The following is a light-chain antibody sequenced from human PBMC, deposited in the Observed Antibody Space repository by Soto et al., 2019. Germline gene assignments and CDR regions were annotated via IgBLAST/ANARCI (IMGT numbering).Light chain of an antibody. CDR3: VSYTGTNTPYV. CDR2: GVS. V-gene: IGLV2-14*01. CDR1: SSDVGLYNH. J-gene: IGLJ1*01. Sequence: QSALTQPASVSDSPGQSIIISCTGTSSDVGLYNHVSWYQQYPGKAPRLIIYGVSNRPSGVSSRFSGSKSGNTASLTISGLQAEDEADYYCVSYTGTNTPYVFGGGTKLTVL.